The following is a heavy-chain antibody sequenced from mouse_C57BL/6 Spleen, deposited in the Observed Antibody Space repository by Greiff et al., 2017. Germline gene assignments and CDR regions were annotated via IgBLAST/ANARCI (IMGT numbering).Heavy chain of an antibody. Sequence: EVKLMESGEGLVKPGGSLKLSCAASGFTFSSYAMSWVRQTPEKRLEWVAYISSGGDYIYYADTVKGRFTISRDNARNTLYLQMSSLKSEDTAMYYCTRAYGSSRWYFDVWGTGTTVTVSS. CDR3: TRAYGSSRWYFDV. V-gene: IGHV5-9-1*02. D-gene: IGHD1-1*01. CDR2: ISSGGDYI. CDR1: GFTFSSYA. J-gene: IGHJ1*03.